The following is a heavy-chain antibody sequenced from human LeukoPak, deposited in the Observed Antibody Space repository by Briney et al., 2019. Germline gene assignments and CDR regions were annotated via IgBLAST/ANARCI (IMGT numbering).Heavy chain of an antibody. V-gene: IGHV3-30*02. CDR3: AKERLQGITLVNMDV. CDR1: GFTFSSYG. Sequence: GGSLRLSCAASGFTFSSYGMHWVRQAPGKGLEWVAFTSYDGSNEYYAESVKGRFTISRDNSKKTLYLQMDSLRAEDTAVYYRAKERLQGITLVNMDVWGQGTTVIVSS. CDR2: TSYDGSNE. J-gene: IGHJ6*02. D-gene: IGHD1-20*01.